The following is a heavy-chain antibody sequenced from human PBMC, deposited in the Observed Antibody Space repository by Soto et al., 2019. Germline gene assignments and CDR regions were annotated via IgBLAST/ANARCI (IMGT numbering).Heavy chain of an antibody. D-gene: IGHD2-2*01. CDR1: GYTFTGYY. CDR2: INPNSGGT. J-gene: IGHJ6*02. V-gene: IGHV1-2*04. Sequence: VASVKVSCKASGYTFTGYYMHWVRQAPGQGLEWMGWINPNSGGTNYAQKFQGWVTMTRDTSISTAYMELSRLRSDDTAVYYCAREFCSSTSCRRSFGSTYYYGMDVWGQGTTVTVSS. CDR3: AREFCSSTSCRRSFGSTYYYGMDV.